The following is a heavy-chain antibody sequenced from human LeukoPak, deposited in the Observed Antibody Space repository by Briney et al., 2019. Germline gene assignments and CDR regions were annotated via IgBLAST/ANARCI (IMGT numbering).Heavy chain of an antibody. CDR3: AKGVDYDSSGYWNY. CDR2: ISGSGGST. J-gene: IGHJ4*02. Sequence: PGGSLRLSCAASGFTFRNYAMTWVRQAQGKGLEWVSAISGSGGSTYYPYSVKGRITISRDNPKNTLYLQRNSLRAEDTAVYYCAKGVDYDSSGYWNYWGQGTLVTVSS. CDR1: GFTFRNYA. V-gene: IGHV3-23*01. D-gene: IGHD3-22*01.